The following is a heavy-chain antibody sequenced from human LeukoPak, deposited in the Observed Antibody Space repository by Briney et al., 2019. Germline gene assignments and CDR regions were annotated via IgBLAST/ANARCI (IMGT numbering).Heavy chain of an antibody. CDR1: GFTFSTYT. J-gene: IGHJ4*02. CDR2: ISTSSSYI. V-gene: IGHV3-21*01. CDR3: ARKGLPDY. Sequence: PGGSLRLSCAASGFTFSTYTMNWVRQAPGKGLEWVSSISTSSSYIYYADSVKGRFTISRDNAKNSLYLQMNSLTAEDTAVYYCARKGLPDYWGQGTPVTVSS.